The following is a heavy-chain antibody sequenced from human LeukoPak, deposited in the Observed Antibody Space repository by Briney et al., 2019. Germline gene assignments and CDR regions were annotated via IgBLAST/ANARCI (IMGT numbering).Heavy chain of an antibody. D-gene: IGHD6-19*01. V-gene: IGHV3-7*01. CDR2: IKQDGREK. CDR3: ARDLQGSGWRNDY. J-gene: IGHJ4*02. CDR1: EFSVGSNY. Sequence: GGSLRLFCAASEFSVGSNYMTWVRQAPGKGLEGVANIKQDGREKYYVDSVKGRFTISRDNAKNSLYLQMNSLRAEDTAVYYCARDLQGSGWRNDYWGQGTLVTVSS.